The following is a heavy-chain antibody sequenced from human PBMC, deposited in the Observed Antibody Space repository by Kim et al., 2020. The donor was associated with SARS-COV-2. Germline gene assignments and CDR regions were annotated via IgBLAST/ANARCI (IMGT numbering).Heavy chain of an antibody. CDR3: ARLGVSGGQLPDYYYYGMDV. D-gene: IGHD2-2*01. J-gene: IGHJ6*02. CDR1: GYSFTSYW. Sequence: GESLKISCKGSGYSFTSYWISWVRQMPGKGLEWMGRIDPSDSYTNYSPSFQGHVTISADKSISTAYLQWSSLKASDTAMYYCARLGVSGGQLPDYYYYGMDVWGQGTTVTVSS. CDR2: IDPSDSYT. V-gene: IGHV5-10-1*01.